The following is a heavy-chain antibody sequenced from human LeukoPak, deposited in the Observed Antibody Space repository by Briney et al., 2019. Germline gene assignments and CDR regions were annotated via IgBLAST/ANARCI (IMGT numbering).Heavy chain of an antibody. V-gene: IGHV3-23*01. CDR3: AKGGQDFDFWRFDL. Sequence: PGGSLRLSCASSGFSFSDSAVSWVRHSPGEGLKCVSSISDTGGRTYYADSVKGRFTITRDNSRNTVNLQMNGLRADDTARYYCAKGGQDFDFWRFDLWGQGILVIVSS. CDR1: GFSFSDSA. D-gene: IGHD3-3*01. CDR2: ISDTGGRT. J-gene: IGHJ5*02.